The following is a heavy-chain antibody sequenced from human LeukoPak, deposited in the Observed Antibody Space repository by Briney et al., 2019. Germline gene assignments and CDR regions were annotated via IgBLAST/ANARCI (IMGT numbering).Heavy chain of an antibody. CDR1: GYTFTSYG. CDR2: ISAYNGNT. Sequence: GASVKVSCKASGYTFTSYGISWVRQAPGQGLEWMGWISAYNGNTNYAQKLQGRVTMTTDTSTSTAYMELRSLRSDDTAVYYCARIKSKVNRCAGDCNFDYWGQGALVAVSS. J-gene: IGHJ4*02. CDR3: ARIKSKVNRCAGDCNFDY. V-gene: IGHV1-18*01. D-gene: IGHD2-21*02.